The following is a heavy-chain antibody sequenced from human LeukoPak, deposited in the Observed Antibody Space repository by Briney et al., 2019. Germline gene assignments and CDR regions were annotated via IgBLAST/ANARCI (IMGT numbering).Heavy chain of an antibody. Sequence: GGSLRLSCAASGFTFSTFGTHWVRQAPGKGLEWVAAISPDGNSEYYADSVKGRFTISRDNSKNMIYLQMNSLRGEDSAVYYCAEVNNYDDYWGQGTLVTVSS. V-gene: IGHV3-30*03. CDR1: GFTFSTFG. CDR3: AEVNNYDDY. D-gene: IGHD1/OR15-1a*01. CDR2: ISPDGNSE. J-gene: IGHJ4*02.